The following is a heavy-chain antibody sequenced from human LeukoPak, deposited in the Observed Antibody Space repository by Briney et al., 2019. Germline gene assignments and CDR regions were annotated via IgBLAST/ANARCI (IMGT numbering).Heavy chain of an antibody. CDR3: AREASGSFDY. J-gene: IGHJ4*02. CDR2: IYYSGST. D-gene: IGHD1-26*01. CDR1: GGSISSSSYS. V-gene: IGHV4-39*02. Sequence: KPSETLSLTCTVSGGSISSSSYSWGWIRQPPGKGLEWIGSIYYSGSTYYNPSLKSRVTISVDTSKNQFSLKLSSVTAADTAVYYCAREASGSFDYWGQGTLVTVSS.